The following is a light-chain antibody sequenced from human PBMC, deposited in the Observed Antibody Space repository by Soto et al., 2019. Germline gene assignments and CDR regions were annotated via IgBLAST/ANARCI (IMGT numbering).Light chain of an antibody. CDR2: LGS. Sequence: IVITHSPLSLPAPPVDPASISFMSSQILLHRNGYNSSDRYLQKPGQSPQLLIYLGSNRASGVPDRFSGSGSGTDSTLKISRVEAEDVGVYDCMQALQTPMYNFGQGTKVDIK. J-gene: IGKJ2*01. CDR3: MQALQTPMYN. V-gene: IGKV2-28*01. CDR1: QILLHRNGYNS.